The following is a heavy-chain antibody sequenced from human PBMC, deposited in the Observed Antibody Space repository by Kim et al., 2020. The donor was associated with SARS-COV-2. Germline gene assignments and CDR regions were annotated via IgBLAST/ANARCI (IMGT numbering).Heavy chain of an antibody. V-gene: IGHV4-4*07. D-gene: IGHD1-1*01. Sequence: SETLSLTCTVSGGSISSYYWSWIRQPAGKGLEWIGRIYTSGSTNYNPSLKSRVTMSVDTSKNQFSLKLSSVTAADTAVYYCARVQLERRESGPRSYYFDYWGQGTLVTVSS. CDR3: ARVQLERRESGPRSYYFDY. CDR2: IYTSGST. CDR1: GGSISSYY. J-gene: IGHJ4*02.